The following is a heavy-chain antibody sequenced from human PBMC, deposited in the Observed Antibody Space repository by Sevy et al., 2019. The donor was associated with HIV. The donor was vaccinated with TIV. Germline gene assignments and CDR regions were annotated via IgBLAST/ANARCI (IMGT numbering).Heavy chain of an antibody. CDR1: GFTFSKYS. CDR3: AREGCTKPHDY. CDR2: LSFGCGEI. Sequence: GGSLRLSCAASGFTFSKYSMSWVRQPPGKGLEWVSTLSFGCGEINYADSVKGRFTISRDNSKSSVYLQMNNLRPEDTAVYYCAREGCTKPHDYWGQGTRVTVSS. V-gene: IGHV3-23*01. J-gene: IGHJ4*02. D-gene: IGHD2-8*01.